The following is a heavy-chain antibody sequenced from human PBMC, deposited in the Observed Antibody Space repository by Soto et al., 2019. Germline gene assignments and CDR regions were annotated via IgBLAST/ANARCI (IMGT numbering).Heavy chain of an antibody. V-gene: IGHV4-4*07. CDR2: IYTSGST. CDR1: GGSISSYY. D-gene: IGHD3-10*01. CDR3: ARAGGVVRGSVYYYSMDV. J-gene: IGHJ6*02. Sequence: SETLSLTCTVSGGSISSYYWSWIRQPAGKGLEWIGRIYTSGSTNYNPSLKSRVTMSVDTSKNQFSLKLSSVTDADTAVYYCARAGGVVRGSVYYYSMDVWGQGTTVTVSS.